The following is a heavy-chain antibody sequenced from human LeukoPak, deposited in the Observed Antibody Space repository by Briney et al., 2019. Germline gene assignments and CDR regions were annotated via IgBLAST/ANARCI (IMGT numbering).Heavy chain of an antibody. D-gene: IGHD5-18*01. CDR2: ISYDGSNK. CDR1: GFTSSSYA. Sequence: GGSLRLSCAASGFTSSSYAMRWVRQAPGKGLEWVAVISYDGSNKYYADSVKGRFTISRDNSKNTLYLQMNSLRAEDTAVYYCARDPVDTAMALNWFDPWGQGTLVTVSS. CDR3: ARDPVDTAMALNWFDP. V-gene: IGHV3-30-3*01. J-gene: IGHJ5*02.